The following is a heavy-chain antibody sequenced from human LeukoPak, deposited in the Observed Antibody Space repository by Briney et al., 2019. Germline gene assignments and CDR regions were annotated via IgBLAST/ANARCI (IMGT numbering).Heavy chain of an antibody. D-gene: IGHD5-24*01. CDR2: IYYSGST. J-gene: IGHJ4*02. Sequence: PSETLSLTCTVSGGSISNYYWSWIRQPPGKGLEWIGYIYYSGSTNYNPSLKSRVTISIDTSKNQFSLRLSSVTAADTAVYYCARENDGYNVWGQGTLVTVSS. V-gene: IGHV4-59*01. CDR3: ARENDGYNV. CDR1: GGSISNYY.